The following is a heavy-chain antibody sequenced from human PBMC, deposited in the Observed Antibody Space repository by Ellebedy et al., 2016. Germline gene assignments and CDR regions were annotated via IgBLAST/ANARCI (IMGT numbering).Heavy chain of an antibody. CDR3: ARGGIAVAGTYY. V-gene: IGHV3-21*01. CDR2: ISSSSSYI. D-gene: IGHD6-19*01. J-gene: IGHJ4*02. Sequence: GGSLRLXXAASGFTFSSYSMNWVRQAPGKGLEWVSSISSSSSYIYYADSVKGRFTISRDNAKNSLYLQMNSLRAGDTAVYYCARGGIAVAGTYYWGQGTLVTVSS. CDR1: GFTFSSYS.